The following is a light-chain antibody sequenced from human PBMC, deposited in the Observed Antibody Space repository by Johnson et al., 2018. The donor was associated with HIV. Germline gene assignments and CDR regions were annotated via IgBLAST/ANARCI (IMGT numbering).Light chain of an antibody. Sequence: QSVLTQPPSVSAAPGQKVTISCSGSSSNIGNNYVSWYQQLPGTAPKLLIYENNKRPSGIPDRFSGSKSGTSATLGITGLQTGDEADYYCGTWDSGLNHYVFGTVTKVAAL. CDR2: ENN. V-gene: IGLV1-51*02. CDR1: SSNIGNNY. CDR3: GTWDSGLNHYV. J-gene: IGLJ1*01.